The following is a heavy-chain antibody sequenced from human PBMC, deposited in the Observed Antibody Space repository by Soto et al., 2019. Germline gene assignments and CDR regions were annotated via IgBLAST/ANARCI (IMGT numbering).Heavy chain of an antibody. Sequence: QVQLQESGPGLVKPSQTLSLTCTVSGGSISSGGYYWSWIRQHPGKGLEWIGYIHYSGSTYYNPSLKSRVNTSVDTSNIPFSLKLSSVTAADTAVYYCARAVTSARNFDYWGQGNLVTVSS. CDR1: GGSISSGGYY. D-gene: IGHD3-16*01. CDR2: IHYSGST. J-gene: IGHJ4*02. CDR3: ARAVTSARNFDY. V-gene: IGHV4-31*03.